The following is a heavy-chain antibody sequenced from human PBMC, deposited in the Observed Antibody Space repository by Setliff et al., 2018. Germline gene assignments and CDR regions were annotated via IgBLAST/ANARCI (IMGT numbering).Heavy chain of an antibody. J-gene: IGHJ5*02. CDR3: ARDRPTVVIAAAKASFDH. CDR1: GGAFSNYG. V-gene: IGHV1-69*05. Sequence: SVKVSCKASGGAFSNYGITWVRQAPGQGPEWMGGIIPIFGTTTYAQKFLGRVTITTDESSSTGYMELRRLRSDDTAVYYCARDRPTVVIAAAKASFDHWGQGTLVTVSS. CDR2: IIPIFGTT. D-gene: IGHD2-2*01.